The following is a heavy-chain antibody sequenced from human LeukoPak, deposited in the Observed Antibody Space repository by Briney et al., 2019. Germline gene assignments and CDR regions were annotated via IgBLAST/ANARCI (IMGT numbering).Heavy chain of an antibody. CDR3: ARGEADYLLWSGFDP. CDR1: GGSFSGYY. CDR2: INHSGST. Sequence: PSETLSLTCAVYGGSFSGYYWSWIRQPPGKGLEWIGEINHSGSTNYNPSLKSRVTISVDTSKNQFSLKLSSVTAADTAVYYCARGEADYLLWSGFDPWGQGTLVTVSS. J-gene: IGHJ5*02. V-gene: IGHV4-34*01. D-gene: IGHD3-10*01.